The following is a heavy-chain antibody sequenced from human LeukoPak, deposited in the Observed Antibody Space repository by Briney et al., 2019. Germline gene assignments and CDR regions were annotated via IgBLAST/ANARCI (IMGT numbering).Heavy chain of an antibody. V-gene: IGHV6-1*01. J-gene: IGHJ3*02. CDR3: ARGVVAGAGDALDI. Sequence: SQTLSLTCATSGDSVSSNSAAWNWIRQSPSRGLEWLGRTFYRSKWYNDYALSVRSRITINPDTSKNQFSLQLNSVTPDDTAMYYCARGVVAGAGDALDIWGQGTGVTVSS. D-gene: IGHD6-19*01. CDR1: GDSVSSNSAA. CDR2: TFYRSKWYN.